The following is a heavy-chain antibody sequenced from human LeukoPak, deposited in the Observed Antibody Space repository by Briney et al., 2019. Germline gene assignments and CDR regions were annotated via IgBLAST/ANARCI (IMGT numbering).Heavy chain of an antibody. V-gene: IGHV4-59*01. CDR1: GGSISSYY. D-gene: IGHD3-22*01. CDR3: AGAVVITSAEYFQH. J-gene: IGHJ1*01. Sequence: SETLSLTCTVSGGSISSYYWSWIRQPPGKGLEWIGYIYYSGSTNYNPSLKSRVTISLDTSKNQFSPKLSSVTAADTAVYYCAGAVVITSAEYFQHWGQGTLVTVSS. CDR2: IYYSGST.